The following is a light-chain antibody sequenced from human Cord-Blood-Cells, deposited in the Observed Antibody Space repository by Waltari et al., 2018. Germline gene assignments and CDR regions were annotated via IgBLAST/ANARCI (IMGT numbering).Light chain of an antibody. CDR2: EGS. J-gene: IGLJ1*01. V-gene: IGLV2-23*01. Sequence: QSALTQPASVSGSPGQSITISCTGTSSDVGSYTLVSWDQQHPGKAPKRMIYEGSKRPSVVSNRFSGSKSGNTASMTISGLHAEDEADYYCCSYAGSSTYVFGTGTKVTVL. CDR3: CSYAGSSTYV. CDR1: SSDVGSYTL.